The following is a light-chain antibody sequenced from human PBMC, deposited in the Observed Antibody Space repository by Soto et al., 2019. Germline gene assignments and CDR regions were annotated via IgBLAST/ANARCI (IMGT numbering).Light chain of an antibody. CDR3: SSYTSSSTLDVV. J-gene: IGLJ2*01. V-gene: IGLV2-14*01. CDR2: DVN. Sequence: QSALTQPASVSGSPGQSITISCTGTSSDVGGYNYVSWYQQHPGKAPRLMIYDVNNRPSGVSNRFSGSKSGNTASLTISERQAEDEADYYCSSYTSSSTLDVVFGGGTKLTVL. CDR1: SSDVGGYNY.